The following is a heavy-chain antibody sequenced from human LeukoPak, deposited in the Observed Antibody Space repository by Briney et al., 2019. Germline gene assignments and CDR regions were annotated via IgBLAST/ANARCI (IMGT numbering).Heavy chain of an antibody. CDR2: IIPIFGTA. J-gene: IGHJ5*02. V-gene: IGHV1-69*13. CDR1: GGTFSSYA. CDR3: ARGGYCTNGVCLNWFDP. D-gene: IGHD2-8*01. Sequence: ASVTVSCKASGGTFSSYAISWVRQAPGQGLGWMGGIIPIFGTANYAQKFQGRVTITADESTSTAYMELSSLRSEDTAVYYCARGGYCTNGVCLNWFDPWGQGTLVTVSS.